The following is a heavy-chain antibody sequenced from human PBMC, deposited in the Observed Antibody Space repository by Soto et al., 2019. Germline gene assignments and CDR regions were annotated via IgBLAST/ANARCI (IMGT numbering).Heavy chain of an antibody. D-gene: IGHD3-22*01. CDR1: GFTFSTYA. CDR3: AKDHYYDSRAPDY. J-gene: IGHJ4*02. CDR2: VSGGGGTT. Sequence: GGSLRLSCAASGFTFSTYAMNWVRQAPGKGLEWVSSVSGGGGTTHYADFVMGRFTISRDNSKNTLFLQMNSLRAEDTAVYYCAKDHYYDSRAPDYWGQGTLVTVS. V-gene: IGHV3-23*01.